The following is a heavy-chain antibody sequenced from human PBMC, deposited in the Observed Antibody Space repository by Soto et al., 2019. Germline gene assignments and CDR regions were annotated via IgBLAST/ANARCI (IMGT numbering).Heavy chain of an antibody. J-gene: IGHJ1*01. CDR3: VKDESINWYSGHFRH. D-gene: IGHD6-13*01. V-gene: IGHV3-9*01. CDR1: GFTFDDYA. Sequence: PGGSLRLSCAASGFTFDDYAMLWVQQVPGKGLEWVSGINWNSGSIGYGDSVKGRFAISRDNAKNSLHLQMNSLSAEDTAFYYCVKDESINWYSGHFRHWGQGTLVTVSS. CDR2: INWNSGSI.